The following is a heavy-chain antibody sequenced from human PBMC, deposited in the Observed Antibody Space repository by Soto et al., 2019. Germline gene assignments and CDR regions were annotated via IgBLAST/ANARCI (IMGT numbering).Heavy chain of an antibody. CDR3: ASLALSSSGAFDI. CDR1: GGSFSGYY. D-gene: IGHD6-6*01. V-gene: IGHV4-34*01. Sequence: SETLSLTCAVYGGSFSGYYWSWIRQPPGKGLEWIGEINHSGSTNYNPSLKSRVTISVDTSKNQFSLKLSSVTAADTAVYYCASLALSSSGAFDIWGQGTMVTVSS. J-gene: IGHJ3*02. CDR2: INHSGST.